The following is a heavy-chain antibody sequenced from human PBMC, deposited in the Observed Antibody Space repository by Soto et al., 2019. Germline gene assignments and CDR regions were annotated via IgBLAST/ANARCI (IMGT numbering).Heavy chain of an antibody. V-gene: IGHV1-46*01. Sequence: ASVKVSCKASGYTFSSYYMHWVRQAPVQGLEWMGIINPSGGSTSYAQKFQGRVTMTRDTSTSTVYMELSSLRSEDTAVYYCARAPPDYYYYYGMDVWGQGTTVTVSS. CDR2: INPSGGST. J-gene: IGHJ6*02. CDR1: GYTFSSYY. CDR3: ARAPPDYYYYYGMDV.